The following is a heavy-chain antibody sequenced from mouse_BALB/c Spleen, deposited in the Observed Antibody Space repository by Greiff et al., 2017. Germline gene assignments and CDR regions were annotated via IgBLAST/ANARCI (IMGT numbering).Heavy chain of an antibody. V-gene: IGHV1-63*02. CDR3: ARVDWDVDYAMDY. CDR1: GYTFTNYW. D-gene: IGHD4-1*01. CDR2: IYPGGGYT. Sequence: QVHVKQSGAELVRPGTSVKMSCKAAGYTFTNYWLGWVKQRPGHGLEWIGDIYPGGGYTNYNEKFKGKATLTADTSSSTAYMQLSSLTSEDSAIYDCARVDWDVDYAMDYWGQGTSVTVSS. J-gene: IGHJ4*01.